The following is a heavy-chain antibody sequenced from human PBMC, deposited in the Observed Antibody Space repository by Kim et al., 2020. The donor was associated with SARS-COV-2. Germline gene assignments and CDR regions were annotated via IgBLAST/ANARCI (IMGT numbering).Heavy chain of an antibody. CDR2: ISHRGSP. V-gene: IGHV4-4*02. D-gene: IGHD3-10*02. CDR3: AGFSGGMLSMMWGRGV. J-gene: IGHJ3*01. CDR1: GGSISSLSW. Sequence: SETLSLTCAVSGGSISSLSWWSWVRQAPGKGLEWIGEISHRGSPNYHPSLKSRMTISIDSSKNQFSLKLTSVTAADTAIYFCAGFSGGMLSMMWGRGVW.